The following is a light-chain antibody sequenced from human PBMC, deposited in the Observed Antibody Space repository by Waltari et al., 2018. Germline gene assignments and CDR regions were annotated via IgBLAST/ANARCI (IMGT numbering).Light chain of an antibody. CDR1: SSDVGSYDY. CDR2: DVN. V-gene: IGLV2-11*01. CDR3: CSYGGSYYV. Sequence: QSALTQPRSVSGSPGQSVTISCTGTSSDVGSYDYVSWYQQHPGKVPKVMIYDVNKRPSGVPDRFSGSKSGNTASLTISGLQAEDEAEYYCCSYGGSYYVLGTGTEVTVL. J-gene: IGLJ1*01.